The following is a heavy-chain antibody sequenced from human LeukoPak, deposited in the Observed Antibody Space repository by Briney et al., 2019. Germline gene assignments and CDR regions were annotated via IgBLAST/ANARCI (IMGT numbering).Heavy chain of an antibody. CDR2: IYYSGST. Sequence: SETLSLTCTVSGGSISSYYWSWIRQPPGKGLEWIGYIYYSGSTNYNPSLKSGVTISVDTSKNQFSLKLSSVTAADTAVYYCARLVGSGRYKADRIWFDPWGQGTLVTVSS. CDR1: GGSISSYY. V-gene: IGHV4-59*01. J-gene: IGHJ5*02. CDR3: ARLVGSGRYKADRIWFDP. D-gene: IGHD3-10*01.